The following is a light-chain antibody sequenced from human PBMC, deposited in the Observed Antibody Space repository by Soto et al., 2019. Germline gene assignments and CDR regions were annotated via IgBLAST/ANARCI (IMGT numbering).Light chain of an antibody. CDR1: QSVSSSS. V-gene: IGKV3-20*01. Sequence: EIVLTQSPGTLTLSPGERATLSCRASQSVSSSSLAWYQQKPGQAPRLLISGTSSRATGIPDRFSGSGSGTDFTLTISRLEPEDFTVYYCQQYGSPTWTFGQGTKVDIK. J-gene: IGKJ1*01. CDR3: QQYGSPTWT. CDR2: GTS.